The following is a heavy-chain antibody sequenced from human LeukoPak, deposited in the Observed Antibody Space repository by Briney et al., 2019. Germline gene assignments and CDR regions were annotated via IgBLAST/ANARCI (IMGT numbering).Heavy chain of an antibody. D-gene: IGHD3-22*01. CDR2: ISSSGSTK. CDR3: VREGYYDSSGYLGVFDY. J-gene: IGHJ4*02. V-gene: IGHV3-48*04. Sequence: TGGSLRLSCAASGFTFSSYSMNWVRQAPGKGLEWVSYISSSGSTKSYADSVKGRFTISRDNAKNSVYLQMKGLRAEDTAVYYCVREGYYDSSGYLGVFDYWGQGTLVTVSS. CDR1: GFTFSSYS.